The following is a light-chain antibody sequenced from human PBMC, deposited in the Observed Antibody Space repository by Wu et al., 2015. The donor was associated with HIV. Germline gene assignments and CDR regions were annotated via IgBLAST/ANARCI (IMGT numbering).Light chain of an antibody. V-gene: IGKV3-11*01. CDR1: QSVFSY. J-gene: IGKJ2*01. CDR3: QKRSDWPPVYT. Sequence: EIVLTQSPATLSLSPGERATLSCRASQSVFSYLAWYQQKPGQAPRLLIYDASNRATGIPARFSGSGSGTDFTLTISNLEPEDFAVYYCQKRSDWPPVYTFGQGTKLEIK. CDR2: DAS.